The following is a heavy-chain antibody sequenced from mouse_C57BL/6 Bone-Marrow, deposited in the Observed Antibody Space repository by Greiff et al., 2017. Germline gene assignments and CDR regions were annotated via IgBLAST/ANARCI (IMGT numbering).Heavy chain of an antibody. J-gene: IGHJ1*03. V-gene: IGHV5-2*01. Sequence: EVQGVESGGGLVQPGESLKLSCESNEYEFPSHDMSWVRKTPEKRLELVAALNSDGGSTYYPDTLERRFIISRDNTKKTLYLQMSSLRSEDTALYYCARHRYYGSSYGWYFDVWGTGTTVTVAS. CDR2: LNSDGGST. CDR3: ARHRYYGSSYGWYFDV. D-gene: IGHD1-1*01. CDR1: EYEFPSHD.